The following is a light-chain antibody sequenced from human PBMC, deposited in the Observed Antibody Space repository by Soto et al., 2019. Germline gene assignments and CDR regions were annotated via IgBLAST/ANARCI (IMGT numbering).Light chain of an antibody. J-gene: IGKJ5*01. CDR2: EVS. CDR3: MQRTQLPPT. CDR1: QSLLHITGETF. V-gene: IGKV2-29*03. Sequence: DVVMTQTPLSLSVAPGQPASISCKSSQSLLHITGETFLFWYLQKPGQSPQLLIYEVSTRVSGVPDRFRGSGSGTDFTLEISRVETDDVGIYSCMQRTQLPPTFGKGTRLGIE.